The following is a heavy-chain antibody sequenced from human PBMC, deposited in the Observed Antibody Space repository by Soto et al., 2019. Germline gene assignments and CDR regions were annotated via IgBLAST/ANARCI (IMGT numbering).Heavy chain of an antibody. Sequence: QVQLVQSGAEVKKPGSSVKVSCKASGGTFSTYTITWVRQAPGQGLAWMGRIIPIIGIINYAQKFQGRVTISADQFTGTAYMELTGLRSDDTAVYYCAGDPDSHYNDSHASSYPWGQGTLVTVSS. CDR3: AGDPDSHYNDSHASSYP. J-gene: IGHJ5*02. CDR2: IIPIIGII. V-gene: IGHV1-69*08. D-gene: IGHD4-4*01. CDR1: GGTFSTYT.